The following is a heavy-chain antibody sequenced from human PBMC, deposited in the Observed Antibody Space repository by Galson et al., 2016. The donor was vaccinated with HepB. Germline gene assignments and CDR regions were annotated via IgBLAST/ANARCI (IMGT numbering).Heavy chain of an antibody. D-gene: IGHD6-19*01. CDR3: AKTAPYGTGWAGAFDV. CDR1: GFIFSNYA. Sequence: SLRLSCAASGFIFSNYAMIWVRQAPGKGLEWVSAIIRGSGGGTYYADSVKGRFTISRDNSKNTLYLQVNSLRGDDTAVYHCAKTAPYGTGWAGAFDVWGQGTLVTVSS. CDR2: IIRGSGGGT. J-gene: IGHJ3*01. V-gene: IGHV3-23*01.